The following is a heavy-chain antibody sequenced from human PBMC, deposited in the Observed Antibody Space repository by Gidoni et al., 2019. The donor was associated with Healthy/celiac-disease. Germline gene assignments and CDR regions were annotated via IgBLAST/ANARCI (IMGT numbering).Heavy chain of an antibody. V-gene: IGHV6-1*01. J-gene: IGHJ3*02. Sequence: QVQLQQSGPGLVKPSQTLSLTCAISGDRVSSTSAAWNWIRQSPSRGLEWLGRTYYRSKWYNDYAVSVKRRITINPDTSKNQFSLQLNSVTPEDTAVYYCARAALRFLRPQDAFDIWGQGTMVTVSS. CDR3: ARAALRFLRPQDAFDI. CDR1: GDRVSSTSAA. D-gene: IGHD3-3*01. CDR2: TYYRSKWYN.